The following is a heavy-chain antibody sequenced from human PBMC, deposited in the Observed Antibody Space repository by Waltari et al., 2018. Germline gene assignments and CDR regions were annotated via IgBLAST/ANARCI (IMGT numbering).Heavy chain of an antibody. V-gene: IGHV3-23*01. CDR2: IRDSGGNT. CDR1: GFTFSNYA. J-gene: IGHJ3*01. D-gene: IGHD1-26*01. Sequence: EVQLLESGGGLVQPGGSLRLSCAAPGFTFSNYAMSWVRQAPGKGLEWVSGIRDSGGNTYYADSVKGRFTISRDSSKNTLYVQMNSLRAEDTAVYYCAKASGSYWRDAFDVWGQGTMVTVSS. CDR3: AKASGSYWRDAFDV.